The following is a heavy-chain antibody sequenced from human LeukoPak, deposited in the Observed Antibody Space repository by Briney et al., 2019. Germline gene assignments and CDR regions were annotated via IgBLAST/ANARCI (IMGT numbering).Heavy chain of an antibody. J-gene: IGHJ4*02. D-gene: IGHD1-26*01. Sequence: GESLTLSCAASGFTFSAYTMNWVRHAPGKGLEWVSSIKASDNSIYYAASVAGLFTISPDADQNSLYLQMDTLRAEDTATYYCARSRSMSKNDKNLRYWGQGTLVTVSS. CDR2: IKASDNSI. CDR1: GFTFSAYT. V-gene: IGHV3-21*01. CDR3: ARSRSMSKNDKNLRY.